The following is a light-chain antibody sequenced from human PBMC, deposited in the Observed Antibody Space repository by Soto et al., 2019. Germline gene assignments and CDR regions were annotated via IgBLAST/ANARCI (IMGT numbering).Light chain of an antibody. CDR2: LGS. CDR3: MQALHTPT. Sequence: VMTQSPLSLPVTPGEPASISCRPSQSLLHSNGYNYLDWYLQKPGQSPQLLICLGSDRASGVPDRFSGSGSGTDFTLKISRVEAEDVGVYYCMQALHTPTFGQGTRLAIK. V-gene: IGKV2-28*01. J-gene: IGKJ5*01. CDR1: QSLLHSNGYNY.